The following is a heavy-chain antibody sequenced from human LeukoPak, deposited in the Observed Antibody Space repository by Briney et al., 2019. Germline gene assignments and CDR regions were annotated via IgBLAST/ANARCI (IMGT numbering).Heavy chain of an antibody. D-gene: IGHD3-16*02. CDR2: IYPGDSDT. V-gene: IGHV5-51*01. Sequence: GESLKISCKGSGYSFTSYWIGWVRQMPGKGLEWMGIIYPGDSDTRYSPSFQAEVTISADKSISTAYLRWSSLKASDTAMYYCARPLRLGELSLGYWGQGTLVTVSS. CDR1: GYSFTSYW. J-gene: IGHJ4*02. CDR3: ARPLRLGELSLGY.